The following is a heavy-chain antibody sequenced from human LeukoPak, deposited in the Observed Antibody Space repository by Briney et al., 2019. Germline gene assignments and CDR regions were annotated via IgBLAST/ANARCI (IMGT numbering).Heavy chain of an antibody. CDR3: AGFFYDNSGDAFDI. CDR1: GGGFTFTSHG. CDR2: IIPIYGSP. V-gene: IGHV1-69*01. J-gene: IGHJ3*02. D-gene: IGHD3-22*01. Sequence: GASVKVSCKASGGGFTFTSHGISWVRQAPGQGLEWMGGIIPIYGSPTYAQKFQGRITITSDESTRTVYMDLSSLRPEDSAVHCCAGFFYDNSGDAFDIWGQGTMVTVSS.